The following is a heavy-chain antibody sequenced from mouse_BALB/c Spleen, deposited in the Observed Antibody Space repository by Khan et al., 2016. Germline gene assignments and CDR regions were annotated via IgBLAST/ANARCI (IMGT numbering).Heavy chain of an antibody. J-gene: IGHJ1*01. D-gene: IGHD2-14*01. CDR2: IDTSDSYT. V-gene: IGHV1-69*01. Sequence: QVQLQQPGAELVMPGASVKMSCKASGYTFTDYWMHWVKQRPGQGLEWIGAIDTSDSYTTYNQKFKGKATLTVDESSSTAYMKLSSLTSVDSAVYYCARGYDGHLYWYFDVWGAGTTVTVSS. CDR1: GYTFTDYW. CDR3: ARGYDGHLYWYFDV.